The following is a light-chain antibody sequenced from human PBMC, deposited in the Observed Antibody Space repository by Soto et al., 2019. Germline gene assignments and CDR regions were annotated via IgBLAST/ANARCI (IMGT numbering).Light chain of an antibody. CDR2: GAS. CDR1: QSVSSNY. J-gene: IGKJ5*01. CDR3: QQRYNWPPT. V-gene: IGKV3D-20*02. Sequence: EIVLTQSPGTLSLSPGERATLSCRASQSVSSNYLAWYQQNPGQAPRLLIYGASSRATGIPDRFSGSGSGTDFTLTISRLEPEDFAVYYCQQRYNWPPTFGQGTRLEIK.